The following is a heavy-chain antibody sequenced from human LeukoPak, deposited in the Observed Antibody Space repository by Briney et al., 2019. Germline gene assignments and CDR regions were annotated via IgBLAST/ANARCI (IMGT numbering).Heavy chain of an antibody. J-gene: IGHJ4*02. V-gene: IGHV1-46*01. CDR3: ARDRYSGYDAPGGY. CDR2: INPSGGST. D-gene: IGHD5-12*01. CDR1: GYTFTSYD. Sequence: ASVKVSCKASGYTFTSYDINWVRQATGQGLEWMGIINPSGGSTSYAQKFQGRVTMTRDTSTSTVYMELSSLRSEDTAVYYCARDRYSGYDAPGGYWGQGTLVTVSS.